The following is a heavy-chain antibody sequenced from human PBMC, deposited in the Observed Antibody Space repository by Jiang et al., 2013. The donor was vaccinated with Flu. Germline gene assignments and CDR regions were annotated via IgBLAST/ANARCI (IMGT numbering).Heavy chain of an antibody. CDR2: INLTMVP. CDR3: ARERVGGSYYLADNARRGMDV. V-gene: IGHV1-2*02. J-gene: IGHJ6*02. D-gene: IGHD1-26*01. Sequence: GQGLEWMGWINLTMVPQTNEQKFQGRVTMTRDTSINTAYMELSRLRSDDTAVYYCARERVGGSYYLADNARRGMDVWGQGTTVTVSS.